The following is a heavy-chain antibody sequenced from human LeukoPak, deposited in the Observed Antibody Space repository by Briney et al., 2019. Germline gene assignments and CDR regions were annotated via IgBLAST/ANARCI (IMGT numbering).Heavy chain of an antibody. V-gene: IGHV1-69*04. CDR3: ARDQKDGYNYPHH. CDR2: IIPILGTA. Sequence: SVKVSCKASGGTFSSYAISWVRQAPGQGLEWMGRIIPILGTANYAQKFQGRVTITADKSTSTAYMELSSLRSEDTAVYYCARDQKDGYNYPHHWGQGTLVTVSS. CDR1: GGTFSSYA. D-gene: IGHD5-24*01. J-gene: IGHJ5*02.